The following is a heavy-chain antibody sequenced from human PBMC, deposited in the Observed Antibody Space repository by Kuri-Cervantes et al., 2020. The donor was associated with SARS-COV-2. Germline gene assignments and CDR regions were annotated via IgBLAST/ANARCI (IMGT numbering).Heavy chain of an antibody. V-gene: IGHV3-9*01. CDR1: GFTFDDYA. CDR3: ASGMKRGYSYGTDLY. J-gene: IGHJ4*02. Sequence: GGSLRLSCAASGFTFDDYAMHWVRQAPGKGLEWVSGISWNSGSIGYADSVKGRFTISRDNSKNTLYLQMSSLRSEDTAVYYCASGMKRGYSYGTDLYWGQGTLVTVSS. CDR2: ISWNSGSI. D-gene: IGHD5-18*01.